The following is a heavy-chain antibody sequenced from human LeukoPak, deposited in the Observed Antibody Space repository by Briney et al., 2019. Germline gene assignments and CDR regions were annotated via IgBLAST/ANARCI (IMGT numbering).Heavy chain of an antibody. V-gene: IGHV3-74*01. Sequence: GGSLRLSCAASGFTFSNYWMHWVRQAPGRGLVGVSRINTDGTRTSYADSVKGRFTISRDNAKNTLYLQMNSLRAEDTAVYYCAREEEGDAFDIWGQGTMVTVSS. CDR3: AREEEGDAFDI. J-gene: IGHJ3*02. CDR2: INTDGTRT. CDR1: GFTFSNYW.